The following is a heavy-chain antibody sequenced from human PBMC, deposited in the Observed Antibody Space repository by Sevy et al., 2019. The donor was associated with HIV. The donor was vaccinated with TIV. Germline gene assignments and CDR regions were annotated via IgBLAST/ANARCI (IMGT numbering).Heavy chain of an antibody. Sequence: GGSLRLSCAASGFTFSSYAMNWVRQAPGKGLEWVSTIFGSGGGTYYADSVKGRLTISRDNSKNPLYLQMNSLRAEDTAVYYCAGGRYDSSGSFDAFDIWGQGTMVTVSS. J-gene: IGHJ3*02. V-gene: IGHV3-23*01. D-gene: IGHD3-22*01. CDR1: GFTFSSYA. CDR3: AGGRYDSSGSFDAFDI. CDR2: IFGSGGGT.